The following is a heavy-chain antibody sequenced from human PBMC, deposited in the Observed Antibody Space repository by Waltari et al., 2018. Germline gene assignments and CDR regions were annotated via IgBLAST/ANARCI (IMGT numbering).Heavy chain of an antibody. Sequence: QVQLQESGPGLVKPSETLSLTCTVSGGPISSYYWRWIRQPPGKGLEWIGYIYYSGSTNYNPSLKSRVTISVDTSKNQFSLKLSSVTAADTAVYYCARAATLRFLEWLPFDPWGQGTLVTVSS. D-gene: IGHD3-3*01. CDR3: ARAATLRFLEWLPFDP. J-gene: IGHJ5*02. CDR1: GGPISSYY. V-gene: IGHV4-59*01. CDR2: IYYSGST.